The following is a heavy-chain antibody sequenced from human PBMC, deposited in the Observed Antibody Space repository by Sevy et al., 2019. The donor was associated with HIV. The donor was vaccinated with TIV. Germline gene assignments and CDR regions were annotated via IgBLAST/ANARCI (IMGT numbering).Heavy chain of an antibody. V-gene: IGHV3-23*01. D-gene: IGHD2-15*01. CDR2: ISGSGGST. CDR3: AKDVVVVAAKFYYFDY. J-gene: IGHJ4*02. CDR1: GFTFSSYA. Sequence: GGSLRLSCAASGFTFSSYAMSWVRQAPGKGLEWVSAISGSGGSTYYADSVKGRFTISRDNSKNTLYLQMNSLRAEDTAVDYCAKDVVVVAAKFYYFDYWGQGTLVTVSS.